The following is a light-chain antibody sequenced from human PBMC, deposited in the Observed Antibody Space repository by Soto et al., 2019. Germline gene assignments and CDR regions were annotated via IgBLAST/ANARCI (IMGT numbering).Light chain of an antibody. V-gene: IGLV2-23*01. J-gene: IGLJ1*01. CDR2: EGT. Sequence: QSAPTQPASVSGSLGQAITICCTGTSSDVGIYNLVSWYQHHPGKAPKFLIYEGTNRPSGVCSRFSGSKSGNTASLTISGLQAEDEAHYYCCSYAGSSTDVFGTGTKLTVL. CDR1: SSDVGIYNL. CDR3: CSYAGSSTDV.